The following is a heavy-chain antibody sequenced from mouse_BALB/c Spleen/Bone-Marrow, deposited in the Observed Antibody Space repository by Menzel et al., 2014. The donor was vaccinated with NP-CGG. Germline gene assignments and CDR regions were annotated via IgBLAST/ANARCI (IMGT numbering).Heavy chain of an antibody. CDR2: IDPENGNT. V-gene: IGHV14-1*02. Sequence: VQLQQSGAELVRPGALVKLSCKASGFNIKDYYMHWVKQRPEQGLVWIGWIDPENGNTIYDPKFQGKASITADTSSNTAYLQLSSLTSEDTAVYYCASYYGSSYDYFDYWGQGTTLTVSS. CDR3: ASYYGSSYDYFDY. J-gene: IGHJ2*01. D-gene: IGHD1-1*01. CDR1: GFNIKDYY.